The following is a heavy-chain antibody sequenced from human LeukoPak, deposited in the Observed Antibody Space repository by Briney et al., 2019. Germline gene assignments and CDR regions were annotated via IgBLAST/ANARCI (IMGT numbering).Heavy chain of an antibody. CDR3: ARERTYYYDSNPDYFDY. CDR1: GFTFDDYG. Sequence: PGGSLRLSCAASGFTFDDYGMSWVRQAPGKGLEWVSGINWNGGSTGYADSVKGRFTISRDNAKNSLYLQMNSLRAGDTALYYCARERTYYYDSNPDYFDYWGQGTLVTVSP. CDR2: INWNGGST. V-gene: IGHV3-20*04. J-gene: IGHJ4*02. D-gene: IGHD3-22*01.